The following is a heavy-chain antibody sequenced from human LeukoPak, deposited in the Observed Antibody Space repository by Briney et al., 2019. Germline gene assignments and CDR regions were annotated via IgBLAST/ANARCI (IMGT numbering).Heavy chain of an antibody. CDR3: ARGLSGYASSLGY. CDR2: ISWNSGDI. V-gene: IGHV3-9*01. CDR1: GFTFDDYA. D-gene: IGHD6-6*01. J-gene: IGHJ4*02. Sequence: GRSLRLSCVASGFTFDDYAMHWVRQAPGKGLEWVSGISWNSGDIGYADSVKGRFTISRDNAKNSLYSQMNSLRAEDTAVYYCARGLSGYASSLGYWGQGTLVTVSA.